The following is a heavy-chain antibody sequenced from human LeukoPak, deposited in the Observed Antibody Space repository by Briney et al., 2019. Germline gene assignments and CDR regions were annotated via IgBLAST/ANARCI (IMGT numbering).Heavy chain of an antibody. J-gene: IGHJ5*02. CDR1: GCSISSGGYY. D-gene: IGHD2-2*01. CDR3: ARAWVSWGPAAMSWGNNWFDP. CDR2: IYYTGST. Sequence: SETLSLTCTVSGCSISSGGYYWSWIRQHPGKGLEWIGYIYYTGSTYYNPCLKSRVTISVDTSKNQFSLKLSSVTAADTAVYYCARAWVSWGPAAMSWGNNWFDPWGQGTLVTVSS. V-gene: IGHV4-31*03.